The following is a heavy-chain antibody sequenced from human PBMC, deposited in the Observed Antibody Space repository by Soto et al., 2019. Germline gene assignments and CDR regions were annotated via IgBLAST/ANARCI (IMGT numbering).Heavy chain of an antibody. D-gene: IGHD1-26*01. CDR2: ISACNGNT. Sequence: QVQLVQSGAEVKKPGASVKVAFKASGYTVTIYCISWVLRYPGQVLEGRGWISACNGNTNYAQKLQGRITMTTDTSTSTAYMELRSLRSDDTAVYYCARALGASYAFDIWGQGTMVTVSS. V-gene: IGHV1-18*04. CDR3: ARALGASYAFDI. J-gene: IGHJ3*02. CDR1: GYTVTIYC.